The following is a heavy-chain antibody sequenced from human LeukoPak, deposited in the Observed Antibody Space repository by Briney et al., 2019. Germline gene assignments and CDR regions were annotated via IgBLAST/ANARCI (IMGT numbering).Heavy chain of an antibody. V-gene: IGHV3-23*01. CDR1: GFTFSRHG. Sequence: TGGSLRLSCAASGFTFSRHGINWVRQAPGKGLEWVSGITPSGSVSYYAESVKGRFTISRDNSKNTVSLRMNSLRAEDTALYYCARDLDWGAFDAWGQGTLVTVSS. J-gene: IGHJ5*02. CDR3: ARDLDWGAFDA. D-gene: IGHD3-9*01. CDR2: ITPSGSVS.